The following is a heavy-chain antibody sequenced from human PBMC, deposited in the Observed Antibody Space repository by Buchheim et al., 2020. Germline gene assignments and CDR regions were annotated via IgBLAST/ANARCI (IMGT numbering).Heavy chain of an antibody. CDR1: GFTVSSNY. CDR3: ARASRERATIFGVARYYFDY. Sequence: EVQLVESGGGLVQPGGSLRLSCAASGFTVSSNYMSWVRQAPGKGLEWVSVIYSGGSTYYADSVKGRFPIFRHNSKNTLYLQMNSLRAEDTAVYYCARASRERATIFGVARYYFDYWGQGTL. CDR2: IYSGGST. J-gene: IGHJ4*02. D-gene: IGHD3-3*01. V-gene: IGHV3-53*04.